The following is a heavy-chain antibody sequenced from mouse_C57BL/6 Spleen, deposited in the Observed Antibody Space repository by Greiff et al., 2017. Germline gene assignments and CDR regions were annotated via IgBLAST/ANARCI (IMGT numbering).Heavy chain of an antibody. V-gene: IGHV1-50*01. J-gene: IGHJ1*03. CDR1: GYTFTSYW. CDR2: IDPSDSYT. D-gene: IGHD2-4*01. Sequence: QVQLQQPGAELVKPGASVKLSCKASGYTFTSYWMQWVKQRPGQGLEWIGEIDPSDSYTNYNQKFKGKATLTVDTSSSPAYMQLSSLTSEDSAVYYCARGGLYDYVWYFDVWGTGTTVTVSS. CDR3: ARGGLYDYVWYFDV.